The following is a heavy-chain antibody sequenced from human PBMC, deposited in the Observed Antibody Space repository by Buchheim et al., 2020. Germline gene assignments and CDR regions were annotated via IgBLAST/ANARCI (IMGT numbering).Heavy chain of an antibody. Sequence: EVHLVESGGGLVQPGGSLRISCTISGLTFSSRSMTWVRQAPGMGLEWVATIREDGSDTFYGDSVKGRFAVSRDNAKNSLYLQMNSLRVEDTAVYYCASDASEWSRDYWGQGTL. CDR3: ASDASEWSRDY. V-gene: IGHV3-7*01. D-gene: IGHD3-3*01. CDR1: GLTFSSRS. J-gene: IGHJ4*02. CDR2: IREDGSDT.